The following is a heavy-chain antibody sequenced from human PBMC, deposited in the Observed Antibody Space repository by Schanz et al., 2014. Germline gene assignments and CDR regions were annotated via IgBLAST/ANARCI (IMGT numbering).Heavy chain of an antibody. Sequence: VHLVESGGGVVQPGRSLRLSCAASGFTFSSYGMHWVRQAPGKGLEWVANIKQDGSEKYYVDSVKGRFTISRDNAKNSLYLQMNSLRAEDTAVYYCARDLNRCGGDCYSGWGQGTLVTVSS. CDR2: IKQDGSEK. CDR1: GFTFSSYG. CDR3: ARDLNRCGGDCYSG. V-gene: IGHV3-7*01. J-gene: IGHJ4*02. D-gene: IGHD2-21*02.